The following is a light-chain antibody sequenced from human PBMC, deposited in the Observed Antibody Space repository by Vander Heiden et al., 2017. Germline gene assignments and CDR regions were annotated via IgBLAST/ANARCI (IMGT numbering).Light chain of an antibody. CDR3: SSYTSSSTPYV. CDR2: DVS. V-gene: IGLV2-14*01. Sequence: QSALPQPPTVSASPAQSITISCTGTSSDVGGYNYVSWYQQHPGKAPKLMIYDVSNRPSGVSNRFSGSKSGNTASLTISGLQAEDEADYYCSSYTSSSTPYVFGTGTKVTVL. CDR1: SSDVGGYNY. J-gene: IGLJ1*01.